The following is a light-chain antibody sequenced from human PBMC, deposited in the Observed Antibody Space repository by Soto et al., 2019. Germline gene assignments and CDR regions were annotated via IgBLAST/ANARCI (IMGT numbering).Light chain of an antibody. CDR1: SSDVGGYNY. CDR3: SSYTTSSTKV. J-gene: IGLJ1*01. V-gene: IGLV2-14*01. CDR2: DVS. Sequence: QSVLTQPASVSGSPGQSITISCTGTSSDVGGYNYVSWYQQHPGKAPKLMIYDVSNRPSGVSNRFSGSKSGNTASLTISGLQAEYEADSSCSSYTTSSTKVFGTGTKVTDL.